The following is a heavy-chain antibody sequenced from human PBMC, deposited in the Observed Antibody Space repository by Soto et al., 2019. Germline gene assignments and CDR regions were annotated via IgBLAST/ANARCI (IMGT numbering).Heavy chain of an antibody. CDR3: ARAGRPQDPYNWFDP. CDR1: GFSISGYD. V-gene: IGHV4-59*01. J-gene: IGHJ5*02. D-gene: IGHD3-10*01. Sequence: AETLSLTCTVSGFSISGYDLSWFRQAPGKGLEWIGYIYYSGSTNYNTSLKRRVTISVDTSKNQYSLKLSSVTAADMAVHYCARAGRPQDPYNWFDPWGQGTLVTVS. CDR2: IYYSGST.